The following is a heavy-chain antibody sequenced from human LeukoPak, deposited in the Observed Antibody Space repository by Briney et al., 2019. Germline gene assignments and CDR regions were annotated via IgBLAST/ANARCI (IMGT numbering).Heavy chain of an antibody. CDR1: GFTFSSYA. Sequence: GGSLRLSCAASGFTFSSYAMSWVRQAPGKGLEWVSAISGSGGSTYYADSVKGRFTISRDNSKNTLYLQMNSLRAEDTALYYCAKANGPYSSGWYYWGQGTLVTVSS. V-gene: IGHV3-23*01. D-gene: IGHD6-19*01. J-gene: IGHJ4*02. CDR2: ISGSGGST. CDR3: AKANGPYSSGWYY.